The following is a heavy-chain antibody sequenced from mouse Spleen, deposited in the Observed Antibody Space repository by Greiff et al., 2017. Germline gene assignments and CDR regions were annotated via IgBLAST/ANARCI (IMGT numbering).Heavy chain of an antibody. CDR3: ARDYSNPYYFDY. CDR1: GYTFTSYD. V-gene: IGHV1-85*01. D-gene: IGHD2-5*01. J-gene: IGHJ2*01. CDR2: IYPRDGST. Sequence: QVQLQQSGPELVKPGASVKLSCKASGYTFTSYDINRGKQRPGQGIVGMGWIYPRDGSTKYNEKFKGKATLTVDTSSSTAYMELHSLTSEDSAVYFCARDYSNPYYFDYWGQGTTLTVSS.